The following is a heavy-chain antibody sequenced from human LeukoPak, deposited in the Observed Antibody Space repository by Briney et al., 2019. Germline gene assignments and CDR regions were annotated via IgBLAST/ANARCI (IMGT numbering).Heavy chain of an antibody. CDR3: ARYTFRAVDI. J-gene: IGHJ3*02. D-gene: IGHD2-2*02. V-gene: IGHV3-53*01. CDR1: GLTLSVNN. CDR2: IYRDGNT. Sequence: GGSLSLSCAAPGLTLSVNNMTWVRQSPGKGLEWLSNIYRDGNTYYADSVNGRFSISRDDYKNTLYLEMNSLRAEDTALYYCARYTFRAVDIWGQGSMVTVSS.